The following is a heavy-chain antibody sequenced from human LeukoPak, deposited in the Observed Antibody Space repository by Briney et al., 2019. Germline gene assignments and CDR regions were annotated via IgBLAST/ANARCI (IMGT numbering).Heavy chain of an antibody. D-gene: IGHD4-23*01. Sequence: NPGGSRRLSCAASGFTFSDYYMSWIRQAPGKGLEWVSYISSSGSTIYYADSVKGRFTISRDNAKNTLYVQMNSLRAEDTAVYYCARGTTVITLSGHYYGMAVWGQGTTVTVSS. CDR2: ISSSGSTI. J-gene: IGHJ6*02. V-gene: IGHV3-11*04. CDR3: ARGTTVITLSGHYYGMAV. CDR1: GFTFSDYY.